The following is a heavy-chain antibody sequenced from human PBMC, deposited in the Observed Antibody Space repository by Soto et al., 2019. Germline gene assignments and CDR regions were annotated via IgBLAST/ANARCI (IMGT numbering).Heavy chain of an antibody. CDR1: GFTFSSYC. D-gene: IGHD6-13*01. J-gene: IGHJ6*02. V-gene: IGHV3-33*01. CDR3: ARELFTCSSSCPYYYGMDV. Sequence: GGSLRLSCAASGFTFSSYCMNWVRQAPGKGLEWVADIWYDGSNKYYADSVKGRFTISRDNSKNTLYLQMNSLRAEDTAVYYCARELFTCSSSCPYYYGMDVWGQGTTVTVSS. CDR2: IWYDGSNK.